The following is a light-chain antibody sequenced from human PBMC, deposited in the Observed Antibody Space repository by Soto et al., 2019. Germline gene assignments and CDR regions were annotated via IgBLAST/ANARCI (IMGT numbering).Light chain of an antibody. CDR3: CSYAGSYYV. CDR1: SSDVGGYNY. Sequence: QSALTQPRSVSGSPGQSVTISCTGTSSDVGGYNYVSWYQQHPGKAPKLMIYDVSKRPSGVTDRLSGSKSGNTASLTISGLQAEDEADYYCCSYAGSYYVFGTETKLTVL. J-gene: IGLJ1*01. CDR2: DVS. V-gene: IGLV2-11*01.